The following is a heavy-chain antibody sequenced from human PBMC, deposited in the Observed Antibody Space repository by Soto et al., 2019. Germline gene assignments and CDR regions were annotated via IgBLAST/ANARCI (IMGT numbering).Heavy chain of an antibody. CDR1: GFTFSSYS. V-gene: IGHV3-21*01. CDR3: ARSGVLGIFGGVIIRNYYYMDV. J-gene: IGHJ6*03. CDR2: ISSSSSYI. Sequence: EVQLVESGGGLVKPGGSLRLSCAASGFTFSSYSMNWVRQAPGKGLEWVSSISSSSSYIYYADSVKGRFTISRDNAKNSLYIQNNSLRAEDKAVYYCARSGVLGIFGGVIIRNYYYMDVWGKGTTVTVSS. D-gene: IGHD3-3*01.